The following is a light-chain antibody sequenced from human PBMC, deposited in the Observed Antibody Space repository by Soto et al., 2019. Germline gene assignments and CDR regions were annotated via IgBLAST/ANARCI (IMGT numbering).Light chain of an antibody. CDR1: QSVSSN. CDR3: QQYKIWPFT. Sequence: EIVMKQSPATLSVSPGERATLSCRASQSVSSNLAWYQQKPGQAPRLLIYGASTRATGIPARLSGSESGTEFTLTISSLQAEDFAVYYCQQYKIWPFTVGGGTKVEIK. CDR2: GAS. V-gene: IGKV3D-15*01. J-gene: IGKJ4*01.